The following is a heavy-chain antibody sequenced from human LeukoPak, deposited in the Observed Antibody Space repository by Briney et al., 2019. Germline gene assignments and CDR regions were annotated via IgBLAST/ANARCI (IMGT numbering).Heavy chain of an antibody. CDR3: ARAASDSSWAVDY. D-gene: IGHD6-13*01. V-gene: IGHV3-74*01. J-gene: IGHJ4*02. Sequence: GGSLRLSCAASGFTLSSHFLHWVRQAPGKGLVWVSRINSDGSLAYYADAVKGRFTISRDNAENTLYLQMNSLRAEDTAVYYCARAASDSSWAVDYWGQGTLVTVSS. CDR1: GFTLSSHF. CDR2: INSDGSLA.